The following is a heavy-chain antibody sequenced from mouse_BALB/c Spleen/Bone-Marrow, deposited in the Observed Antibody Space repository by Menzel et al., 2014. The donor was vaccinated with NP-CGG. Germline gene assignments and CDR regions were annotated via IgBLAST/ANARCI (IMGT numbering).Heavy chain of an antibody. D-gene: IGHD2-14*01. Sequence: EVQLQQSGAELVKPGASVKLSCTASGLKIKDTYMHWVRQRPEQGLEWIGRIDPANGDTRYDPKFQGKATITADTSSSTAYPQLSSLTSEDTAVYCCARYRLGTYFDYWGQGTTLTVSS. CDR1: GLKIKDTY. CDR2: IDPANGDT. J-gene: IGHJ2*01. V-gene: IGHV14-3*02. CDR3: ARYRLGTYFDY.